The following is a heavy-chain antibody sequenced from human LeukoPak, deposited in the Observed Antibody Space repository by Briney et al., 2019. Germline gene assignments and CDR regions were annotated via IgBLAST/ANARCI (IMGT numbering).Heavy chain of an antibody. CDR1: GYTFTSYA. D-gene: IGHD3-22*01. Sequence: GASVKVSCKASGYTFTSYAMHWVRQAPGQRLEWMGWINAGNGNTKYSQKFQGRVTITRDTSASTTYMELSSLRSEDTAVYYCATAAEIYYYDTGGIWGQGTMVTVSS. V-gene: IGHV1-3*01. CDR3: ATAAEIYYYDTGGI. CDR2: INAGNGNT. J-gene: IGHJ3*02.